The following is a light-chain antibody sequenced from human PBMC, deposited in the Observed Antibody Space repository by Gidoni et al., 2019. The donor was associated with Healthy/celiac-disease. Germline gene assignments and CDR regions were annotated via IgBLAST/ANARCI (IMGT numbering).Light chain of an antibody. CDR2: GAS. Sequence: EIVMTHSPATPSVSPGERATRSCRASQSGSSNLSWYQQQPGQAPRLLIYGASTRATGIPARFSGSGSGTEFTLTISSLQSADFAVYYCQQYNNWPLTFGGGTKVEIK. J-gene: IGKJ4*01. CDR3: QQYNNWPLT. V-gene: IGKV3-15*01. CDR1: QSGSSN.